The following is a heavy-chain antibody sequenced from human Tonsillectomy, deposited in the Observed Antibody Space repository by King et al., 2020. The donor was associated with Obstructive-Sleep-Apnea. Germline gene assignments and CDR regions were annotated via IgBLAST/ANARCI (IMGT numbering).Heavy chain of an antibody. Sequence: VQLVESGGGVVQPGGSLRLSCAASGFTFSSSGMHWVRQAPGKGLEWGTFIRYDGSNEYYADSVKGRFGVSRDNSKNALFLQMNNLSAEDTAVYYCAKDNSNWSFDYWGQGILVTVSS. D-gene: IGHD6-6*01. CDR3: AKDNSNWSFDY. J-gene: IGHJ4*02. V-gene: IGHV3-30*02. CDR2: IRYDGSNE. CDR1: GFTFSSSG.